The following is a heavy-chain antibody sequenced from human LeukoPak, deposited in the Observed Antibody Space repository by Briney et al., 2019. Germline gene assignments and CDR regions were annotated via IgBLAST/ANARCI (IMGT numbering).Heavy chain of an antibody. CDR3: ARVLSGSWDWFDP. CDR1: GFTFSRYW. D-gene: IGHD3-22*01. V-gene: IGHV3-74*01. CDR2: INPDGSTT. J-gene: IGHJ5*02. Sequence: GESLRLSCAASGFTFSRYWIHWVRQAPGKGLEWVSRINPDGSTTTYADSVKGRFTISRDNAENTVYLQMNSLRAEDTAVYYCARVLSGSWDWFDPWGQGTLVTVSS.